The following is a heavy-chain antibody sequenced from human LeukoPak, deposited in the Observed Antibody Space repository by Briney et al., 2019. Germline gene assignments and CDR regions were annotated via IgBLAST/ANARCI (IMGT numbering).Heavy chain of an antibody. V-gene: IGHV3-11*01. CDR2: ISKTGRGI. CDR1: GFNFSDYF. CDR3: ARTGRLQYGDYVAFDY. Sequence: GGSLRLSCAASGFNFSDYFMSWIRQAPGKGLQWLAYISKTGRGIEYAESVRGRFTISRDNAKNSVFLQMDSLRAEDTAVYYCARTGRLQYGDYVAFDYWGQGTLVTVSS. D-gene: IGHD4-17*01. J-gene: IGHJ4*02.